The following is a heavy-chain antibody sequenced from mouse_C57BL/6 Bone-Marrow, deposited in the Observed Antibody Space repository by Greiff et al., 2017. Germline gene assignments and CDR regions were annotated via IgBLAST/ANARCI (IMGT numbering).Heavy chain of an antibody. D-gene: IGHD2-3*01. J-gene: IGHJ1*03. CDR3: ARRRWFHWYFDV. Sequence: VQLQQSGAELVKPGASVKISCKASGYAFSSYWMNWVKQRPGKGLEWIGQIYPGDGDTNYNGKFKGKATLTADKSSSTAYMQLSCLTSEDSAVYFCARRRWFHWYFDVWGTGTTVTVSS. V-gene: IGHV1-80*01. CDR1: GYAFSSYW. CDR2: IYPGDGDT.